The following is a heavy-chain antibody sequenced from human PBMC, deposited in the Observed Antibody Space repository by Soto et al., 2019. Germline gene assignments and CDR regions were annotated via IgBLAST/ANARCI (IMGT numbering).Heavy chain of an antibody. Sequence: SETLSLTCTVSGGSISSGDYYWSWIRQPPGKGLEWIGYIYYSGSTYYNPSLKSRVTISVDTSKNQFSLKLSSVTAADTAVYYCARAEGYCSGGSCYSFVSFDYWGQGTLVTV. CDR1: GGSISSGDYY. V-gene: IGHV4-30-4*01. CDR3: ARAEGYCSGGSCYSFVSFDY. CDR2: IYYSGST. D-gene: IGHD2-15*01. J-gene: IGHJ4*02.